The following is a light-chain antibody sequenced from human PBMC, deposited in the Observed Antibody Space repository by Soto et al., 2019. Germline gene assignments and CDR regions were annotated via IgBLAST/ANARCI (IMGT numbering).Light chain of an antibody. Sequence: IVLTQSPVTLSLSPGEVATLSCGASQTITFNFLAWYQQKPGLAPRLLVYDASIRATGIPDRFNGSWSGTDFTLTISRLEPEDFAVYYCQQYAASSPTFGGGNRVEI. CDR2: DAS. CDR1: QTITFNF. J-gene: IGKJ4*01. CDR3: QQYAASSPT. V-gene: IGKV3D-20*01.